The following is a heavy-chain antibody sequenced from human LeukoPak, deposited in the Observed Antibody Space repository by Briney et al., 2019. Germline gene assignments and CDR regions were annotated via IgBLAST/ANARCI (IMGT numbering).Heavy chain of an antibody. CDR3: ARGSNINYYYYGMDV. CDR1: GFTFSSYA. CDR2: ISSNAVST. Sequence: GGSLRLSCAASGFTFSSYAMSWVRQAPGKGLEYVSAISSNAVSTYYANSVKGRFTISRDNSKNTLYLQMGSLRAEDMAVYFCARGSNINYYYYGMDVWGQGTTVIVSS. V-gene: IGHV3-64*01. J-gene: IGHJ6*02. D-gene: IGHD2/OR15-2a*01.